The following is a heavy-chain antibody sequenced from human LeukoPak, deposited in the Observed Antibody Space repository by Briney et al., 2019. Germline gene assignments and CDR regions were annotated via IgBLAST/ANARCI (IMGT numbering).Heavy chain of an antibody. CDR1: GYTFTAYY. CDR2: INTSRGTI. CDR3: ARGPPTGTYLPYYLDY. V-gene: IGHV1-46*01. J-gene: IGHJ4*02. D-gene: IGHD1-26*01. Sequence: GASVKVSCKASGYTFTAYYMHWVRQAPGQGPERMGIINTSRGTIDYAQEFQGRVTMTGDASTSKVYVELSSLGSGDTAMYYCARGPPTGTYLPYYLDYWGQGTLVTVSS.